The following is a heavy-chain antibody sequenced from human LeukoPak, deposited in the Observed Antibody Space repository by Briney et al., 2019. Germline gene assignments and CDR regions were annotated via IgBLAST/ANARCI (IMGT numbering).Heavy chain of an antibody. Sequence: GGSLRLSCAASGFTFSSYGMHWVRQAPGKGLEWVSFIRYDGSDKYYADSVRGRFTISRDNSKNTLYLQMNSLRSEDTAVYFCARDSGFSGTQRGEYWGHGTLVTVSS. CDR3: ARDSGFSGTQRGEY. J-gene: IGHJ4*01. D-gene: IGHD3/OR15-3a*01. V-gene: IGHV3-30*02. CDR2: IRYDGSDK. CDR1: GFTFSSYG.